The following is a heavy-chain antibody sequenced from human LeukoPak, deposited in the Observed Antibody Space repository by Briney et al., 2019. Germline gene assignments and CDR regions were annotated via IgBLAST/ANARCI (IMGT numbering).Heavy chain of an antibody. V-gene: IGHV4-59*08. CDR3: ARGRDSRGYQFKGFDS. Sequence: SETLSLTFTVSGDSISSYYWSWIRQPPGKGLEWIGYIYYSGNTNYNPSLESRVTISMDMSRNQFSLKLSSVTATDTAVYYCARGRDSRGYQFKGFDSWGQGTLVTVSS. CDR2: IYYSGNT. D-gene: IGHD3-22*01. J-gene: IGHJ4*02. CDR1: GDSISSYY.